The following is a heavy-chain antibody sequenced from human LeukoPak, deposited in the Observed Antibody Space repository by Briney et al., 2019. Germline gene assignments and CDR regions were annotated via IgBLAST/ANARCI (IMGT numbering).Heavy chain of an antibody. J-gene: IGHJ4*02. V-gene: IGHV1-24*01. CDR3: AARGSDFWSGFDY. D-gene: IGHD3-3*01. CDR2: FDPENAEI. Sequence: ASVKVSCKLSGNTLRELPIQWVRQAGGKGLEWMAGFDPENAEIVYAQKFQGRVTMTEDTSTNTAYMELTSLTSDDTALYYCAARGSDFWSGFDYWGQGTQVTVSS. CDR1: GNTLRELP.